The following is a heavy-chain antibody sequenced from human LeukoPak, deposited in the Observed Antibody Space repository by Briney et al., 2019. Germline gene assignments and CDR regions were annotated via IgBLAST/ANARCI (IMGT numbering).Heavy chain of an antibody. J-gene: IGHJ4*02. Sequence: GRSLRLSCAASGFTFSSYGMHWVRQAPGKGLEWVAVISYDGSNKYYADSVKGRFTISRDNSKNTLYLQMSSLRAEDTAVYYCAKDRNSGYDSDYWGQGTLVTVSS. D-gene: IGHD5-12*01. CDR3: AKDRNSGYDSDY. CDR1: GFTFSSYG. V-gene: IGHV3-30*18. CDR2: ISYDGSNK.